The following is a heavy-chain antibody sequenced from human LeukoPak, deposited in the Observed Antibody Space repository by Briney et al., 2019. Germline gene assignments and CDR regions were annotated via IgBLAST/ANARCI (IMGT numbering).Heavy chain of an antibody. CDR3: ASPTSNAPHYMDV. Sequence: PSETLSLTCTVSGGSISSSSYYWGWIRQPPGKGLERIGSIYYSGNTYYNPSLKSRVTISVDTSKNQFSLKLSSVTAADTAVYYCASPTSNAPHYMDVWGKGTTVTVSS. J-gene: IGHJ6*03. CDR2: IYYSGNT. V-gene: IGHV4-39*01. CDR1: GGSISSSSYY. D-gene: IGHD2-2*01.